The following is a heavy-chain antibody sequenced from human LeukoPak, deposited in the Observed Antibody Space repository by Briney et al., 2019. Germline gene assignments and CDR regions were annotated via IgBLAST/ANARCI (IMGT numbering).Heavy chain of an antibody. V-gene: IGHV3-7*01. J-gene: IGHJ4*03. Sequence: GGSLSLSCAPSGFSFSNFWMSWVRQAPGHGLGWVANIEPHGSETPHVGSGKGRFTTSRHNAKHSPYVQMNCLRAAATAIYYCARIWYFGDNNCRYWDYWGQGTLVTVAS. CDR2: IEPHGSET. D-gene: IGHD3-10*01. CDR3: ARIWYFGDNNCRYWDY. CDR1: GFSFSNFW.